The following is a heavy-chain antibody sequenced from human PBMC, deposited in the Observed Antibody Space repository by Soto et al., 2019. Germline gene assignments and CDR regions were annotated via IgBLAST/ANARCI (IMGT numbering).Heavy chain of an antibody. CDR3: ARRYSSGWLYYFDD. D-gene: IGHD6-19*01. V-gene: IGHV4-4*02. J-gene: IGHJ4*02. CDR2: IYHCGST. Sequence: TSETLSLTCAVSGGSISSSNWWSWVRQPPGKGLEWIGEIYHCGSTNYNPSLKSRVTISVDKSKNQFSLKLSSVTAADTAVYYCARRYSSGWLYYFDDWGQGTLVTVSS. CDR1: GGSISSSNW.